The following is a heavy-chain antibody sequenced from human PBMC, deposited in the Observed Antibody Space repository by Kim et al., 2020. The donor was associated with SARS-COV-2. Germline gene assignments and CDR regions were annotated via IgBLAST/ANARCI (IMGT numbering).Heavy chain of an antibody. CDR1: GFTFGDYA. D-gene: IGHD2-2*01. Sequence: GGSLRLPCAASGFTFGDYAMHWVRQAPGKGLEWVSGISWNSGNIGYADSVKGRFTISRDKAKNSLYLQMNSLRAEDTALYYCAKDMRSGTTYSFDYWGQGTLVTVSS. CDR2: ISWNSGNI. CDR3: AKDMRSGTTYSFDY. J-gene: IGHJ4*02. V-gene: IGHV3-9*01.